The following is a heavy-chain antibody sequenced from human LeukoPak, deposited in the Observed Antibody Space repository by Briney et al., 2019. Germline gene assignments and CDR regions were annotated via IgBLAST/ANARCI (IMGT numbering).Heavy chain of an antibody. Sequence: GGSLRLSCTASGLTFSTSGFNWVRQAPGKGLEWVASIGPAGSDRYHADSIKGRFTISRDNANNFLYLQMNSLRAEDTAVYYCARDPGATPSGYWGQGTLVTVSS. CDR1: GLTFSTSG. J-gene: IGHJ4*02. V-gene: IGHV3-21*06. CDR3: ARDPGATPSGY. CDR2: IGPAGSDR. D-gene: IGHD3-10*01.